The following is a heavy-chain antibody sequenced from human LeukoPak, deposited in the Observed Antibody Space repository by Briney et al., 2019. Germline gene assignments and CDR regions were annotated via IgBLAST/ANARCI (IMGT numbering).Heavy chain of an antibody. CDR2: ISYDGSNK. Sequence: GRSLRLSCAASGFTFSSYAMHWVRQAPGKGLEWVAVISYDGSNKYYADSVKGRFTISRDNSKNTLYLQMNSLRVEDTAVYYCARTYDFGIGPPGDAFDNWGQGTLVTVFS. CDR3: ARTYDFGIGPPGDAFDN. V-gene: IGHV3-30-3*01. J-gene: IGHJ3*02. D-gene: IGHD3-3*01. CDR1: GFTFSSYA.